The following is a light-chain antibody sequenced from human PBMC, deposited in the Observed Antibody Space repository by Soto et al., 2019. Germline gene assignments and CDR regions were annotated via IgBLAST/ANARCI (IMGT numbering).Light chain of an antibody. CDR1: SSNMGNNY. CDR3: GTWDSSLRAGV. Sequence: QSVLTQPPSVSAAPGQTVTISCSGSSSNMGNNYVSWYQQLPGTAPKLLIYDNNKRPSGIPDRFSGSKSGTSATLGITGLQTGDEADYYGGTWDSSLRAGVFGGGTKLTVL. CDR2: DNN. V-gene: IGLV1-51*01. J-gene: IGLJ2*01.